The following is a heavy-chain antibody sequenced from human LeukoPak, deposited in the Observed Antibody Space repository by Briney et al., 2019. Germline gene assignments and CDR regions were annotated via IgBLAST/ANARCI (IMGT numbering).Heavy chain of an antibody. V-gene: IGHV3-7*01. D-gene: IGHD3-16*01. CDR1: GFTFSSYW. Sequence: PGGSLRLSCAASGFTFSSYWMSWVRQAPGKGLEWVANIKQDGSEKYYVDSVKGRFTISRDNAKNSLYLQMNSLRAEDTAVYYCARLGYVNVYYYYYYMDVWGKGTTVTVSS. CDR3: ARLGYVNVYYYYYYMDV. J-gene: IGHJ6*03. CDR2: IKQDGSEK.